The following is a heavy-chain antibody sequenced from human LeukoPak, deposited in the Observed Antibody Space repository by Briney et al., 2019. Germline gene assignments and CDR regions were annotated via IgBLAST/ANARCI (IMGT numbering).Heavy chain of an antibody. CDR2: INPNSGGT. CDR3: ARATRGYSYGPLDY. V-gene: IGHV1-2*02. CDR1: GGTFSSYA. Sequence: ASVKVSCKASGGTFSSYAISWVRQAPGQGLEWMGWINPNSGGTNYAQKFQGRVTMTRDTSISTAYMELSRLRSDDTAVYYCARATRGYSYGPLDYWGQGTLVTVSS. D-gene: IGHD5-18*01. J-gene: IGHJ4*02.